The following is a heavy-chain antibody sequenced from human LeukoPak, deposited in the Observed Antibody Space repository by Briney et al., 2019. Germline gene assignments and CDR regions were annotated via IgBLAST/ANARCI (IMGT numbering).Heavy chain of an antibody. CDR2: ISGSSSGSTSII. D-gene: IGHD3-9*01. CDR1: GFPFSTYD. Sequence: GGSLRLSCEFSGFPFSTYDMNWVRQAPGKGREWISYISGSSSGSTSIIHYADSVKGRFTISRDNAKNSLHLQMDSLRDEDTAVYYCARGKNGVGGYDILIDYWGQGTLVTVSS. CDR3: ARGKNGVGGYDILIDY. J-gene: IGHJ4*02. V-gene: IGHV3-48*02.